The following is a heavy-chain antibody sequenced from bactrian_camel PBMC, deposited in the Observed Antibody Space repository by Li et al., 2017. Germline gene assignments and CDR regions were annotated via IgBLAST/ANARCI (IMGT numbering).Heavy chain of an antibody. CDR2: IDGGVGRTT. Sequence: HVQLVESGGGLVQPGGSLRLSCAASGFDFGNYGMAWIRQSPGKGLEWVSAIDGGVGRTTYYEDSVKGRFRISRDNAENTLYLQLNSMKTDDTAMYYCAKEVDAAVGVFEYTDWGQGTQVTVS. CDR1: GFDFGNYG. J-gene: IGHJ4*01. V-gene: IGHV3S1*01. CDR3: AKEVDAAVGVFEYTD. D-gene: IGHD3*01.